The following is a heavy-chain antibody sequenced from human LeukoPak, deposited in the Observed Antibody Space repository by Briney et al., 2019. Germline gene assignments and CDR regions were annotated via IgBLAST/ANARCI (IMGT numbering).Heavy chain of an antibody. CDR1: GFXFGDHA. D-gene: IGHD3-10*01. V-gene: IGHV3-49*04. CDR2: IRSKGYGGTT. J-gene: IGHJ4*02. Sequence: GGSLRLSCLASGFXFGDHAISWVRQAPGKGLEWVGFIRSKGYGGTTEYAASVEGRFSLSRDDSKSFVYLQMSSLKTEDTAVYYCTRVRSGNDFDYWGQGTLVTVSS. CDR3: TRVRSGNDFDY.